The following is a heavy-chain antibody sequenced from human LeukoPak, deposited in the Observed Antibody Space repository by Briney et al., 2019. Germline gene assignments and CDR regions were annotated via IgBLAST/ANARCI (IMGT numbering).Heavy chain of an antibody. Sequence: PSETLSLTCTVSGGSISFYYWSGIRQPPGKGLECIGYIHYSGSTNYNPSLKSRVTISVGTSNNQFSLKLSSVTAADTAVYYCARRPYSGSPSRAFDIWGQGTMVTVSS. CDR3: ARRPYSGSPSRAFDI. CDR1: GGSISFYY. D-gene: IGHD1-26*01. V-gene: IGHV4-59*08. J-gene: IGHJ3*02. CDR2: IHYSGST.